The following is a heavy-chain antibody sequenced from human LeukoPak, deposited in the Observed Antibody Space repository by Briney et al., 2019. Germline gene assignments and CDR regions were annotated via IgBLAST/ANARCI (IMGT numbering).Heavy chain of an antibody. D-gene: IGHD3-22*01. V-gene: IGHV3-33*06. CDR3: AKDLDSSAEGGY. Sequence: GGSLRLSCAASRYTFSSYGMHWVRQAPGKGLEWVAVIWYDGSNKYYADSVKGRFTISRDNSKNTLYLQMNSLRAEHTAVYYCAKDLDSSAEGGYWGQGTLVTVSS. J-gene: IGHJ4*02. CDR2: IWYDGSNK. CDR1: RYTFSSYG.